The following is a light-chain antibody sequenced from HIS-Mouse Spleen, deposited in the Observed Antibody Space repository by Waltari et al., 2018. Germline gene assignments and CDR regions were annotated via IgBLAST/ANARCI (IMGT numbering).Light chain of an antibody. V-gene: IGLV3-1*01. J-gene: IGLJ2*01. Sequence: SYELTQPPSVSVSPGQTASITCPGHKLGETYACWSPQKPGQSPVLVIYQDSKRPSGIPERFSGSNSGNTATLTISGTQAMDEADYYCQAWDSSTVVFGGGTKLTVL. CDR1: KLGETY. CDR3: QAWDSSTVV. CDR2: QDS.